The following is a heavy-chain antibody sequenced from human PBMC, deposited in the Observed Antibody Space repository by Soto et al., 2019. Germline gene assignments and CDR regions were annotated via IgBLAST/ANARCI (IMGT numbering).Heavy chain of an antibody. CDR3: ARVLLWFGELLPKGFDP. D-gene: IGHD3-10*01. CDR1: GGSISSGGYS. V-gene: IGHV4-30-2*01. Sequence: SETLSLTCAVSGGSISSGGYSWSWIRQPPGKGLEWIGYIYHSGSTYYNPSLKSRVTISVDRSKNQFSLKLSSVTAADTAVYYCARVLLWFGELLPKGFDPWGQGTLVTVSS. J-gene: IGHJ5*02. CDR2: IYHSGST.